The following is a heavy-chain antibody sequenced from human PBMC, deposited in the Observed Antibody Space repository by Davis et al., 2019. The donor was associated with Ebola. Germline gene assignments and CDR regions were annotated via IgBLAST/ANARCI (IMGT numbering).Heavy chain of an antibody. Sequence: ASVKVSCKASGYTFTGYYMHWVRQAPGQGLEWMGWINPNSGGTNYAQKFQGRVTMTRDTSISTAYMELSRLRSDDTAVYYCARVGEVGATGDAFDIWGQGTMVTVSS. J-gene: IGHJ3*02. CDR3: ARVGEVGATGDAFDI. CDR1: GYTFTGYY. D-gene: IGHD1-26*01. CDR2: INPNSGGT. V-gene: IGHV1-2*02.